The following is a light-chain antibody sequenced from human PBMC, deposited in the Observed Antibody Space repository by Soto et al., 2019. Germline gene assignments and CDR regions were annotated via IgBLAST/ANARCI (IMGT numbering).Light chain of an antibody. CDR1: SSDVGGYNY. Sequence: QSVLTQPPSVSAAPGQKVTISCSGSSSDVGGYNYVSWYQQHPGKAPKLVIYEVSNRPSGVSNRFSGSKSGNTASLTISGLQAEHEADYYCSSYTISSTLDVLGPGTKVT. J-gene: IGLJ1*01. CDR2: EVS. V-gene: IGLV2-14*01. CDR3: SSYTISSTLDV.